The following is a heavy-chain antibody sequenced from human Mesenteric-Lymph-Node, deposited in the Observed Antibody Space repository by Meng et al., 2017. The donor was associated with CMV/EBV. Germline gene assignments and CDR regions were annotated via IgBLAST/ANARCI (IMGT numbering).Heavy chain of an antibody. D-gene: IGHD1-26*01. CDR2: INPNSGGT. Sequence: SGYTFTGYYMHWVRQAPGQGLEWMGWINPNSGGTNYAQKFQGRVTMTRDTSISTAYMELSRLRSDDTAVYYCGRDHVGIVGATVDYWGQGTLVTVSS. J-gene: IGHJ4*02. CDR3: GRDHVGIVGATVDY. CDR1: GYTFTGYY. V-gene: IGHV1-2*02.